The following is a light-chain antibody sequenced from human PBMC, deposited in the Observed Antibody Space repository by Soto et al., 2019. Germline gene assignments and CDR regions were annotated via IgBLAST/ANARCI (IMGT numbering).Light chain of an antibody. CDR1: QSVTNNY. J-gene: IGKJ2*01. CDR2: GSS. CDR3: HQYVSSPPYT. Sequence: EVVLTQSPGTLSLSPGERATISCRASQSVTNNYFAWYQQRPGQAPRLLIFGSSDRSTGIPDRFSGSGSGTDFSLTISRREPEDFSVYYCHQYVSSPPYTFGRGTKLEIK. V-gene: IGKV3-20*01.